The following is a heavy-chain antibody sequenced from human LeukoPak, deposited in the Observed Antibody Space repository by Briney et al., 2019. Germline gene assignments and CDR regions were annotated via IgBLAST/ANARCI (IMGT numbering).Heavy chain of an antibody. CDR1: GASISDSYYF. CDR2: VDYRGTT. V-gene: IGHV4-39*01. Sequence: SETLSLTCTVSGASISDSYYFWGWICQPPGKGLEWIATVDYRGTTYYNSALKSRVTISADTSKNQFYLNLNSMTAADTAVYFCARRRAYNYFDPWGQGTLVTVSS. J-gene: IGHJ5*02. CDR3: ARRRAYNYFDP.